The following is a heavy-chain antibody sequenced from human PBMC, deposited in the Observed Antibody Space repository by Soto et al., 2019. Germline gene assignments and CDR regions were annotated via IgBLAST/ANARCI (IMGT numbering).Heavy chain of an antibody. D-gene: IGHD2-2*01. J-gene: IGHJ4*02. CDR3: ASEYCSSTSCFYY. Sequence: GGSLRLSCAASGFTFSSYEMNWVRQAPGKGLEWVSYISSSGSTIYYADSVKGRFTISRDNAKNSLYLQMNSLRAEDTAVYYCASEYCSSTSCFYYWGQGTLVTVSS. CDR2: ISSSGSTI. V-gene: IGHV3-48*03. CDR1: GFTFSSYE.